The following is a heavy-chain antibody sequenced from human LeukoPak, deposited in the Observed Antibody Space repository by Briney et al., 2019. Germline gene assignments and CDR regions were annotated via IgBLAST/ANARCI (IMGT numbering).Heavy chain of an antibody. D-gene: IGHD3-10*01. CDR1: GGSFSGYY. CDR2: INHSGST. CDR3: ARHSPAYYYGSGSYSLDY. J-gene: IGHJ4*02. V-gene: IGHV4-34*01. Sequence: SETLSLTCAVYGGSFSGYYWSWIRQPPGKGLEWIGEINHSGSTNYNPSLKSRVTISVDTSKNQFSLKLSSVTAADTAVYYCARHSPAYYYGSGSYSLDYWGQGTLVTVSS.